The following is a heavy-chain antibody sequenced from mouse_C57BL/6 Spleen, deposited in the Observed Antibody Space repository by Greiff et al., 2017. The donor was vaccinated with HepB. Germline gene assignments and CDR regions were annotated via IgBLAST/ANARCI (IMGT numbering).Heavy chain of an antibody. CDR2: ISSGSSTI. V-gene: IGHV5-17*01. CDR1: GFTFSDYG. CDR3: ARGLLLRDY. D-gene: IGHD1-1*01. Sequence: EVQVVESGGGLVKPGGSLKLSCAASGFTFSDYGMHWVRQAPEKGLEWVAYISSGSSTIYYADTVKGRFTISRDNAKNTLFLQMTSLRSEDTAMYYCARGLLLRDYWGQGTTLTVSS. J-gene: IGHJ2*01.